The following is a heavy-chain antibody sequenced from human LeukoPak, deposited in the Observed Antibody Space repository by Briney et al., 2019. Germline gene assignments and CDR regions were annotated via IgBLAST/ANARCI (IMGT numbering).Heavy chain of an antibody. J-gene: IGHJ4*02. CDR2: ISGSGYST. D-gene: IGHD1-26*01. CDR3: AQWSRYFDY. Sequence: GGSLRLSCAASGFTFSNYAMTWVRQAPGKGLEWVSAISGSGYSTYYADSVKGRFTISRDNSKNTLYLQMNSLRAEDTALYFCAQWSRYFDYWGQGTLVTVSS. V-gene: IGHV3-23*01. CDR1: GFTFSNYA.